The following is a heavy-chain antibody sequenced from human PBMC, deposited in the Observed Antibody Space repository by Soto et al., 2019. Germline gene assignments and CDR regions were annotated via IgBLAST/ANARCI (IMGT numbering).Heavy chain of an antibody. Sequence: SETLSLTCTVSGGSISSYYWSWIRQPPGKGLEWIGYIYYSGSTNYNPSLKSRVTISVDTSKNQFSLKLSSVTAADTAVYYCARDGGYSVRSYYYYGMDVWGQGTTVT. J-gene: IGHJ6*02. D-gene: IGHD5-12*01. CDR1: GGSISSYY. CDR3: ARDGGYSVRSYYYYGMDV. V-gene: IGHV4-59*01. CDR2: IYYSGST.